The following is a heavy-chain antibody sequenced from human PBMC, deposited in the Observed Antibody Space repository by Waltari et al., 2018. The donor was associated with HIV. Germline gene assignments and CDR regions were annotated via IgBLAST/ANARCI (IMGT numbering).Heavy chain of an antibody. V-gene: IGHV3-30*18. D-gene: IGHD6-19*01. Sequence: QVQLVESGGGVVQPGRSLRLSCAASGFTFSSYGMHWVRQAPGKGLEWVAVISYVGSKKYYADSVKGRFTISRDNSKNTLYLQMNSLRAEDTAVYYCAKTSSGVDYWGQGTLVTVSS. CDR2: ISYVGSKK. CDR1: GFTFSSYG. J-gene: IGHJ4*02. CDR3: AKTSSGVDY.